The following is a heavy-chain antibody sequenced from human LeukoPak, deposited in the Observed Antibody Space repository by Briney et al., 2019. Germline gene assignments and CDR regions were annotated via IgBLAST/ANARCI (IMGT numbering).Heavy chain of an antibody. CDR2: IWYDGSNK. V-gene: IGHV3-33*01. CDR1: GFTFSSYG. D-gene: IGHD6-19*01. J-gene: IGHJ5*02. Sequence: GGSLRLSCAASGFTFSSYGMHWVRQAPGKGLEWVAVIWYDGSNKYYADSVKGRFTISRDNSKNTPYLQMNSLRAEDTAVYYCARPHEYSSGWYNWFDPWGQGTLVTVSS. CDR3: ARPHEYSSGWYNWFDP.